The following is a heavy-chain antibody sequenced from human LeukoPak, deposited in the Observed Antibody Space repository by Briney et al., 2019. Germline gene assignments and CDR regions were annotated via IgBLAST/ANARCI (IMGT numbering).Heavy chain of an antibody. J-gene: IGHJ6*02. CDR1: GGSISGGGYS. D-gene: IGHD3-3*01. V-gene: IGHV4-30-2*01. Sequence: PSQTLSLTCAVSGGSISGGGYSWSWIRQPPGKGLEWIGYIYHSGSTYYNPSLKSRVTISVDRSKNQFSLKLSSVTAADTAVYYCARGSVRGVKYYYYGMDVWGQGTTVTVSS. CDR2: IYHSGST. CDR3: ARGSVRGVKYYYYGMDV.